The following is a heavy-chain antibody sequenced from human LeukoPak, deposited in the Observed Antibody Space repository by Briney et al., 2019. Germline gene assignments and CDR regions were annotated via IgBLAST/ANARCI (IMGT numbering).Heavy chain of an antibody. CDR3: AREGGYQYYYAMDV. CDR2: ISSSSSYI. Sequence: GGSLRLSCAASGYTFKTYTMHWVRQAPGMGLQWVSSISSSSSYIFYADSVKGRFTISRDNAKNSLYLQMSSLRAEDAAVYYCAREGGYQYYYAMDVWGQGTTVTVSS. D-gene: IGHD3-16*01. CDR1: GYTFKTYT. V-gene: IGHV3-21*01. J-gene: IGHJ6*02.